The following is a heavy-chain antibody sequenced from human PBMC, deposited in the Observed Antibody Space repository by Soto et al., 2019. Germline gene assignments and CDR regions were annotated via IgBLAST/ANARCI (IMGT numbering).Heavy chain of an antibody. CDR1: GDSVAGGSYS. CDR2: IPSRGRP. D-gene: IGHD5-12*01. V-gene: IGHV4-30-4*01. J-gene: IGHJ5*02. CDR3: ARATYSGYDFGL. Sequence: QVQLRESGPGLVKPSQTLSLTCSVSGDSVAGGSYSWSWVRHPPGNGLEWIGYIPSRGRPFYNPSLTSRGTISADTSKNQLSLKSTSVTAADTAVYYCARATYSGYDFGLWGQGTLGTVSS.